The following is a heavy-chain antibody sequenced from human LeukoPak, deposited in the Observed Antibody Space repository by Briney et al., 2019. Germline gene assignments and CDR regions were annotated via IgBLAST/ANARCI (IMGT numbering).Heavy chain of an antibody. V-gene: IGHV4-39*02. J-gene: IGHJ4*02. D-gene: IGHD1-26*01. CDR2: MYHSGNT. Sequence: SETLSLTCTVSGGSISSSTYCWSWVRQPPGKGLEWIGCMYHSGNTYYSSSLKGRVTISLDTPKNQFSLRLNSVTASDTAVYYCARDYSGSFPPPFDYWGQGTLVTVSS. CDR1: GGSISSSTYC. CDR3: ARDYSGSFPPPFDY.